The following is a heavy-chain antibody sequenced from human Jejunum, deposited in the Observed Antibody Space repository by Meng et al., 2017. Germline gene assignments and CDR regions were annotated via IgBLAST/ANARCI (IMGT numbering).Heavy chain of an antibody. D-gene: IGHD3-22*01. Sequence: GESLKISWAASGFTFSSVWMAWVRQAPGKGLEWVGRIKSMATGGTTDFAAPVNGRFTISRDDSKNTLYLQMDSLKTEDTAVYYCTSTFHSDSSGSYWGQGALVTVSS. CDR1: GFTFSSVW. CDR3: TSTFHSDSSGSY. CDR2: IKSMATGGTT. J-gene: IGHJ4*02. V-gene: IGHV3-15*01.